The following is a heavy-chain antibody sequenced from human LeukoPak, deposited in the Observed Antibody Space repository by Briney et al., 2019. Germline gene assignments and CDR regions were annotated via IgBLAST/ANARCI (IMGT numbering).Heavy chain of an antibody. CDR1: GFTFSSYS. J-gene: IGHJ4*02. V-gene: IGHV3-21*01. CDR3: ARDNSSSKELFDY. D-gene: IGHD6-6*01. CDR2: ISSSSSYI. Sequence: PGGSLRLSCAASGFTFSSYSMTWVRQAPGKGLEWVSSISSSSSYIYYADSVKGRFTISRDNAKNSLYLQMNSLRAEDTAVYYCARDNSSSKELFDYWGQGTLVTVSS.